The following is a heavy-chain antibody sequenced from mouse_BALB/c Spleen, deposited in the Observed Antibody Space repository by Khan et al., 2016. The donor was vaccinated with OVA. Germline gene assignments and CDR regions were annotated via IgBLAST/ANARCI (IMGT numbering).Heavy chain of an antibody. V-gene: IGHV1-4*01. J-gene: IGHJ3*01. D-gene: IGHD2-14*01. CDR3: VRDGAYHRNDGWFAY. Sequence: QIQLVQSGAELARPGASVKMSCKASGYTFTSYTIPWIKLRPGQGLEWIGFINPSNGYTNYNQKFKDKATLTADKSSTTVSMQLSSLTSDDSAVYNCVRDGAYHRNDGWFAYWGQGTLVTVSA. CDR2: INPSNGYT. CDR1: GYTFTSYT.